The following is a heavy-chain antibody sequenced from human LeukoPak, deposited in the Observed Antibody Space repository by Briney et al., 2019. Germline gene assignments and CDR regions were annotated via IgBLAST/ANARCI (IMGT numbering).Heavy chain of an antibody. CDR2: TYYMSKWYN. D-gene: IGHD5-18*01. CDR3: ARGAYRSFES. J-gene: IGHJ4*02. Sequence: SQTLSLNCAISGDSVSNNNVAWNWIRQSPSRGLEWLGRTYYMSKWYNDYAVSVQSRITINPDTSKNQFSLQLNSVTPEDTAVYYYARGAYRSFESWGPGTLVTVSS. V-gene: IGHV6-1*01. CDR1: GDSVSNNNVA.